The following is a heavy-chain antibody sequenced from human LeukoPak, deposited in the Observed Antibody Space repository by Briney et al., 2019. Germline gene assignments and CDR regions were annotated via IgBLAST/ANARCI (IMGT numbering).Heavy chain of an antibody. CDR2: ISWDGTIK. J-gene: IGHJ4*02. V-gene: IGHV3-30-3*01. Sequence: HSGKSLRLSCAASGFTFRSYAIHWVRQAPGKGLEWVAFISWDGTIKYYADSVKGRFTISRDNSKNTLYLQMNSLRAEDTAVYYCAKEDLDFATYYFDYWGQGTLVTVSS. CDR3: AKEDLDFATYYFDY. CDR1: GFTFRSYA. D-gene: IGHD1-1*01.